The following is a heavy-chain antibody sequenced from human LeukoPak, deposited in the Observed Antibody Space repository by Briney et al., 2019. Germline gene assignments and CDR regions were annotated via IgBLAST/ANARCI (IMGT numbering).Heavy chain of an antibody. CDR2: ISGSGGST. J-gene: IGHJ4*02. CDR1: GFTFSSYA. Sequence: PGGSLRLSCAASGFTFSSYAMSWVRQAPGKGLEWVSAISGSGGSTYYADSVKGRFTISRDNSKNSLYLQMNSLRAEDTALYYCAKDRIMITFGGVIADWGQGTLVTVSS. CDR3: AKDRIMITFGGVIAD. V-gene: IGHV3-23*01. D-gene: IGHD3-16*02.